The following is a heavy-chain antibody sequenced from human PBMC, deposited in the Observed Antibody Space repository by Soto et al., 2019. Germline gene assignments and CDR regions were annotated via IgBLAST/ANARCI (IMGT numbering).Heavy chain of an antibody. Sequence: PSETLSLTCTVSGGSIISYYWSWIRQPPGKGLEWIGYIYYSGSTNYNPSLKSRVTISVDTSKNQFSLKLSSVTAADTAVYYCARDHGRDGYNLYYWGQGTLVTVSS. CDR1: GGSIISYY. D-gene: IGHD5-12*01. CDR3: ARDHGRDGYNLYY. J-gene: IGHJ4*02. CDR2: IYYSGST. V-gene: IGHV4-59*01.